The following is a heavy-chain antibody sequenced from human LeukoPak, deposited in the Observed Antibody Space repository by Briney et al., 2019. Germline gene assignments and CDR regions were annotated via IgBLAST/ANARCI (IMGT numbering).Heavy chain of an antibody. CDR2: IYTSGST. Sequence: KSSETLSLTCTVSGGSISSYYWSWIRQPAGKGLEWIGRIYTSGSTNYNPSLKSRVTMSVDTSKNQFSLKLSSVTAADTAVYYCARDEYLYTVTDYYYGMDVWGQGTTVTVS. CDR3: ARDEYLYTVTDYYYGMDV. V-gene: IGHV4-4*07. J-gene: IGHJ6*02. CDR1: GGSISSYY. D-gene: IGHD4-11*01.